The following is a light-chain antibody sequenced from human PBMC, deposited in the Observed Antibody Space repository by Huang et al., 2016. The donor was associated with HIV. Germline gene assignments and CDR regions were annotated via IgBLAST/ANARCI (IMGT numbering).Light chain of an antibody. J-gene: IGKJ5*01. CDR1: QSISTY. V-gene: IGKV1-39*01. CDR3: QQSYTTPIT. Sequence: DIQMTQSPSSLSASVGDRVTITCRASQSISTYLNWYQQIPGKAPNLLISSASTLQSGVPSRFSGSGSGTDFTLTISSLQPEDFATYFCQQSYTTPITFGQGTRLEV. CDR2: SAS.